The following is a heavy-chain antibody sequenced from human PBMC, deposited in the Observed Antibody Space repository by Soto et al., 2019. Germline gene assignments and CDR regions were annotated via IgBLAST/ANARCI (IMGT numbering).Heavy chain of an antibody. CDR1: GHTFTKYY. CDR2: INPSGGST. CDR3: ARGKVGEEQPPSWSLDP. D-gene: IGHD1-26*01. V-gene: IGHV1-46*01. J-gene: IGHJ5*02. Sequence: QAQLVQSGAEVKEPGASVKVSCKASGHTFTKYYFHWVRQAPGQGLEWMGIINPSGGSTNYAERFQGRVTMARDTSTSTMYMELSSLRSEDTAVYYCARGKVGEEQPPSWSLDPWGQGTLVTVSS.